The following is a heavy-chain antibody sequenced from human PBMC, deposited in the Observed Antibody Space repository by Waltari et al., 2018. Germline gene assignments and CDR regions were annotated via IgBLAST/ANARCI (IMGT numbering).Heavy chain of an antibody. D-gene: IGHD3-10*01. J-gene: IGHJ3*01. CDR2: VDPEDGET. V-gene: IGHV1-69-2*01. CDR1: GYRLTDYY. Sequence: EVQLLQSGTELTKPGSTVKISCQVSGYRLTDYYIHRVQQAPGKGPQWMGLVDPEDGETIYAERFQGRVTITADTSTETAFMELSSLTSDDTAVYYCVTALGDRSSASRPFDVWGLGTLITVSS. CDR3: VTALGDRSSASRPFDV.